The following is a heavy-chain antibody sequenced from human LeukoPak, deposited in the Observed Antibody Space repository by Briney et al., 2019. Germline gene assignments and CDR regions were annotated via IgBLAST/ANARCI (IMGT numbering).Heavy chain of an antibody. V-gene: IGHV3-21*01. CDR1: GFTFSNYR. Sequence: GGSLRLSCAASGFTFSNYRMNWVRQAPGKGLGWVSSISGSSSDTRYADSVKGRFSISRDNAQKTLYLQMNSLRPEDTAVYLCARQKITVTVSLDSWGQGTLVTVSS. J-gene: IGHJ5*01. CDR2: ISGSSSDT. CDR3: ARQKITVTVSLDS. D-gene: IGHD4-17*01.